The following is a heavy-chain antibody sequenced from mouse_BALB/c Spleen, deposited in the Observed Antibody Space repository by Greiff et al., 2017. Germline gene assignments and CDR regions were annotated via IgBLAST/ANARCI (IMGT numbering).Heavy chain of an antibody. Sequence: VQVVESGPGLVQPSQSLSITCTVSGFSLTSYGVHWVRQSPGKGLEWLGVIWSGGSTDYNAAFISRLSISKDNSKSQVFFKMNSLQADDTAIYYCARLDTTATGAMDYWGQGTSVTVSS. CDR3: ARLDTTATGAMDY. V-gene: IGHV2-4-1*01. J-gene: IGHJ4*01. D-gene: IGHD1-2*01. CDR2: IWSGGST. CDR1: GFSLTSYG.